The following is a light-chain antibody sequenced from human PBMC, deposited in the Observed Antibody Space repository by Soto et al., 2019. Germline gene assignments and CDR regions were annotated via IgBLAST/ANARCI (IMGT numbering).Light chain of an antibody. Sequence: QSVLTQPASVSGSPGESITISCTGTSSDVGGYNSVSWYQHHPGKAPKLILYEVSKRPSGVPDRFSGSKSGNTASLTVSGLQAEDEANYYCSSYADSNNLIFGGGTKVTVL. J-gene: IGLJ2*01. CDR1: SSDVGGYNS. V-gene: IGLV2-8*01. CDR2: EVS. CDR3: SSYADSNNLI.